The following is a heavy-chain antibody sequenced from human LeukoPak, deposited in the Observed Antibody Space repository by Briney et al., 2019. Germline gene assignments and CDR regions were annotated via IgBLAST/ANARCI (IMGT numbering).Heavy chain of an antibody. J-gene: IGHJ4*02. D-gene: IGHD1-26*01. CDR3: AKDQSYSGTYYPFDY. V-gene: IGHV3-30*18. CDR2: ISYDGNNK. Sequence: PGGSLRLSCAASGFTFSNYGMHWVRQAPGKGLEWVAVISYDGNNKCYADSVQGRFTISRDNSKNTLYLQMNSLRAEDTAVYYCAKDQSYSGTYYPFDYWGQGTLVTVSS. CDR1: GFTFSNYG.